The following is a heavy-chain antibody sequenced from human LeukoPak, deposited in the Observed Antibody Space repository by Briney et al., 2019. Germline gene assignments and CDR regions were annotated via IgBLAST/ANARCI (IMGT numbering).Heavy chain of an antibody. CDR1: GYTFTSYD. CDR2: MNPNSGNT. J-gene: IGHJ3*02. Sequence: GASVKVSCKASGYTFTSYDINWVRQATEQGLEWMGWMNPNSGNTGYAQKFQGRVTMTRNTSISTAYMELSSLRSEDTAVYYCARGYYDSSGYAFDIWGQGTMVTVSS. D-gene: IGHD3-22*01. CDR3: ARGYYDSSGYAFDI. V-gene: IGHV1-8*01.